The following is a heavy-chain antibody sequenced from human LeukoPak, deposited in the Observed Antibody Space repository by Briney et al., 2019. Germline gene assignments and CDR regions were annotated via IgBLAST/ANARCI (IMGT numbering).Heavy chain of an antibody. D-gene: IGHD3-3*01. CDR3: ARHPYDFWSGLYL. CDR2: ISSSGSTI. V-gene: IGHV3-11*01. CDR1: GFTLSDYY. J-gene: IGHJ4*02. Sequence: PGGSLRLSCAASGFTLSDYYMSWVPQAPGKGLEWVSYISSSGSTIYYADSVKGRFTISRDNAKNSLYLQMNSLRAEDTAVYYCARHPYDFWSGLYLWGQGTLVTVSS.